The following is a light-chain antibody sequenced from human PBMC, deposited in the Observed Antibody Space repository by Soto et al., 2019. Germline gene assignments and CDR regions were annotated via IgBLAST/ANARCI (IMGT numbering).Light chain of an antibody. CDR2: DAS. V-gene: IGKV3-15*01. CDR3: KQYNTWPFT. Sequence: EIVMTQSPATLSVSPGERATLSCRASQSVSSSYLAWYQQRAGQAPRLLVYDASTRATGIAARFSGSGSGTGFTLTISSLQSEHFAVSYFKQYNTWPFTLGGGTKVDI. CDR1: QSVSSSY. J-gene: IGKJ4*01.